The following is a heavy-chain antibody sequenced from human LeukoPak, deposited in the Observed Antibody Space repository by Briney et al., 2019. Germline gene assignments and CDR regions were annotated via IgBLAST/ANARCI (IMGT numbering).Heavy chain of an antibody. J-gene: IGHJ3*02. CDR1: GGSISSYY. V-gene: IGHV4-59*01. CDR2: IYYSGST. Sequence: PSETLSLTCTVSGGSISSYYWSWIRQPPGKGLEWIGYIYYSGSTNYNPSLKSRVTISSDTSKNQFSLKLRSVTAAGTAVYYCARDLYPYGDSPDDFDIWGQGTMVTVSS. D-gene: IGHD4-17*01. CDR3: ARDLYPYGDSPDDFDI.